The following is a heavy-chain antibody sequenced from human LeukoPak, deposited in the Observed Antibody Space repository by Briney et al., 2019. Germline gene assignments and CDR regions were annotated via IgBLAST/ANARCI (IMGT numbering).Heavy chain of an antibody. D-gene: IGHD6-19*01. CDR3: ARDPPYSSGWSD. J-gene: IGHJ4*02. Sequence: SETLSLTCTVSGGSISSSSYYWSWIRQPPGKGLEWIGYIYYSGSTNYNPSLKSRVTISVDTSKNQFSLKLSSVTAADTAVYYCARDPPYSSGWSDWGQGTLVTVSS. V-gene: IGHV4-61*01. CDR2: IYYSGST. CDR1: GGSISSSSYY.